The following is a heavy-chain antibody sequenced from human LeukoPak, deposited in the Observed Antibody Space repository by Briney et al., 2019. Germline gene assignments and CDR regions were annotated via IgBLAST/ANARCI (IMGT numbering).Heavy chain of an antibody. Sequence: GGSLRLSCAASGFAFSVYWLTWVRQAPGKGLEWVANIKQDGREKYFVDSVKGRFTISRDNAKNSVDLQMNSLRAEDTAVYYYAKLYYDFWSGFVGYWGQGTLVTVSS. CDR2: IKQDGREK. CDR3: AKLYYDFWSGFVGY. J-gene: IGHJ4*02. D-gene: IGHD3-3*01. CDR1: GFAFSVYW. V-gene: IGHV3-7*01.